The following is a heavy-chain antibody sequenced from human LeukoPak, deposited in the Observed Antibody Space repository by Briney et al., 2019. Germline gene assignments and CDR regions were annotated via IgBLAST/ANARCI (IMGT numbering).Heavy chain of an antibody. CDR3: AKKGQADDYGKPD. CDR2: ISRGVGST. Sequence: GGSLRLSCAASGFTFSVYDMYWIRQSPGKGLECVSAISRGVGSTYYADSVKGRFTISRDNSKNTLYLQMNNLRADDTAVYYCAKKGQADDYGKPDWGQGTLVTVSS. J-gene: IGHJ4*02. CDR1: GFTFSVYD. D-gene: IGHD4-17*01. V-gene: IGHV3-23*01.